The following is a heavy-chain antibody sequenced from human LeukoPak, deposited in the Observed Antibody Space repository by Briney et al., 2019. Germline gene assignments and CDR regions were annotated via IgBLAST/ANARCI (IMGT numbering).Heavy chain of an antibody. CDR1: GYTFTGYY. CDR3: ARAPLFLYYGDHRTVSWFDP. D-gene: IGHD4-17*01. V-gene: IGHV1-2*02. CDR2: INPNSGGT. Sequence: GASVKVSCKASGYTFTGYYMHWVRQAPGQGLEWMGWINPNSGGTNYAQKFQGRVTMTRDTSISTAYMELSRLRSDDTAVYYCARAPLFLYYGDHRTVSWFDPWGQGTLVTVSS. J-gene: IGHJ5*02.